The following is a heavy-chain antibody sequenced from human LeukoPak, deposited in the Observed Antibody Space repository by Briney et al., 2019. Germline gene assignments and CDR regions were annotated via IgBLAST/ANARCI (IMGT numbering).Heavy chain of an antibody. D-gene: IGHD2-8*01. V-gene: IGHV4-59*08. CDR3: ATNAGPDPLNVIDI. CDR2: VYNSGST. CDR1: GVSISRHL. J-gene: IGHJ3*02. Sequence: SETLSLTCVVSGVSISRHLWSWIRQPPGKGPQWIGFVYNSGSTDYNLSLKGRVTISADTSKNQFSLRLSSVTASDTAVYYCATNAGPDPLNVIDIWGLGTMVTVSS.